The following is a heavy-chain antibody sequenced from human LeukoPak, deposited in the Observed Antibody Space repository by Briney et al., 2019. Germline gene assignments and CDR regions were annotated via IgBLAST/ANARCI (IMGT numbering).Heavy chain of an antibody. CDR2: MNPNSGNT. CDR1: GYTFTSYD. Sequence: AASVKVSCKASGYTFTSYDINGVRQATGQGLEWMGWMNPNSGNTGYAQKFQGRVTMTRNTSISTAYMELSSLRSEDTAVYYCARGRSSSSSSYFDYWGQGNLVTVSS. CDR3: ARGRSSSSSSYFDY. J-gene: IGHJ4*02. V-gene: IGHV1-8*01. D-gene: IGHD6-6*01.